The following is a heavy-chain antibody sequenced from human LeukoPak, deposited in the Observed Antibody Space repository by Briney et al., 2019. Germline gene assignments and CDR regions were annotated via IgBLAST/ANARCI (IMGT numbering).Heavy chain of an antibody. CDR1: GFTFSNSA. Sequence: GGSLRLSCAASGFTFSNSAMSWVRQAPGKGLEWVSAISNSGGNTYYADSVKGRFTISRDNSRNTLYLQMNSLRAEDTAVYYCAKDDGGSYYIYYYYMDVWGKGTTVTISS. CDR2: ISNSGGNT. J-gene: IGHJ6*03. CDR3: AKDDGGSYYIYYYYMDV. D-gene: IGHD1-26*01. V-gene: IGHV3-23*01.